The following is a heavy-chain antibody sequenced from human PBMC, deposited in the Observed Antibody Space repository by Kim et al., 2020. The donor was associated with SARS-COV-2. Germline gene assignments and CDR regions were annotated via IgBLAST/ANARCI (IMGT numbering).Heavy chain of an antibody. CDR1: GFTFSGSA. D-gene: IGHD2-15*01. CDR3: TRLALGYCSGGSCVDY. J-gene: IGHJ4*02. Sequence: GGSLRLSCAASGFTFSGSAMHWVRQASGKGLEWVGRIRSKANSYATAYAASVKGRFTISRDDSKNTAYLQMNSLKTEDTAVYYCTRLALGYCSGGSCVDYWGQGTLVTVSS. V-gene: IGHV3-73*01. CDR2: IRSKANSYAT.